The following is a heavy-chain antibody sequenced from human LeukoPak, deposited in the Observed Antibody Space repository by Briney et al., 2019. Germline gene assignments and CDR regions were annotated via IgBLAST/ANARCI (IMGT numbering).Heavy chain of an antibody. CDR3: ATNGGPCYWFDP. CDR2: MYASGNT. V-gene: IGHV4-4*07. J-gene: IGHJ5*02. D-gene: IGHD2-8*01. CDR1: GGSISDYY. Sequence: KASETLSLTCTVSGGSISDYYWTWIRQPAGKGLEWIGHMYASGNTDYNPSLKSRVTMSVDMSKNQFSLKLSSVTAADTAIYYCATNGGPCYWFDPWGQGTLVTVSS.